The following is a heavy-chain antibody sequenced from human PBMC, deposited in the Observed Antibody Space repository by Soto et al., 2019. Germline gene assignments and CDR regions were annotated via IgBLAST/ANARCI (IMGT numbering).Heavy chain of an antibody. CDR2: INHSGST. D-gene: IGHD3-10*01. CDR3: ARNGTTYYYGSGSYSNGLDR. CDR1: GGSFSGYY. V-gene: IGHV4-34*01. Sequence: SETLSLTCAVYGGSFSGYYWSWIRQPPGKGLEWIGEINHSGSTTYNPSLRSRVTISVDTSKNQFSLKLSSVTAADTAVYYCARNGTTYYYGSGSYSNGLDRVGQGTLVTVSS. J-gene: IGHJ5*02.